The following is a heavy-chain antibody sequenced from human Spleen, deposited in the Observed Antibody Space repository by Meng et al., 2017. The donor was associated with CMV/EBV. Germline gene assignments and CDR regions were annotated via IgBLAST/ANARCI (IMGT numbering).Heavy chain of an antibody. D-gene: IGHD2-2*01. V-gene: IGHV4-59*11. CDR2: IYYSGST. CDR1: GGPIRSHY. Sequence: GSLRLSCTVSGGPIRSHYWSWIRQPPGKGLEWIGYIYYSGSTSYNPSLKSRLIISVDTSKNQFSLKLTSVTAADTAVYYCARVGPIVVVPALDAFDIWGQGTMVTVSS. J-gene: IGHJ3*02. CDR3: ARVGPIVVVPALDAFDI.